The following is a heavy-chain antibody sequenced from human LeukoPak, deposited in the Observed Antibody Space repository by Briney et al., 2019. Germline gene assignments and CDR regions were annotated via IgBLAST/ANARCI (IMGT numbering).Heavy chain of an antibody. CDR3: ARDLYMIVVATGAFDI. J-gene: IGHJ3*02. V-gene: IGHV3-23*01. Sequence: GGSLRLSCAASGFTFSNYGMSWVRQAPGKGLEWVSGISDSNGRTYYADSVKGRFTVSRDNSKNTLYLQMNSLRAEDTAVYYCARDLYMIVVATGAFDIWGQGTMVTVSS. CDR2: ISDSNGRT. CDR1: GFTFSNYG. D-gene: IGHD3-22*01.